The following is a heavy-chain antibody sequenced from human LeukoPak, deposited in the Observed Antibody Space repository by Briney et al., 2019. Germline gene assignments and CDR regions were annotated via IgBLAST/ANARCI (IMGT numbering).Heavy chain of an antibody. CDR1: GFTFSSYS. CDR2: ISGGAGST. J-gene: IGHJ4*02. Sequence: TGGSLRLSCAASGFTFSSYSISWVRQAPGKGLEWVSLISGGAGSTYYAASVKGRFTISRDNSKNTLYLQMNSLRAEDTALYFCARDLSFGSMSFDDWGQGTLVTVSS. V-gene: IGHV3-23*01. CDR3: ARDLSFGSMSFDD. D-gene: IGHD2/OR15-2a*01.